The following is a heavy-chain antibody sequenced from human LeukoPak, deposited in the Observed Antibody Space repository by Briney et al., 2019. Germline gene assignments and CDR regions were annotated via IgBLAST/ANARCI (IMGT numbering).Heavy chain of an antibody. CDR1: GFIFSSYS. Sequence: GGSLRLSCAASGFIFSSYSMNWVRQAPGKGLEWVSAISGSGGSTYYADSVKGRFTISRDNSKNTLYLQMNSLRAEDTAVCYCAKDRRANWGFFDYWGQGTLVTVSS. V-gene: IGHV3-23*01. D-gene: IGHD7-27*01. J-gene: IGHJ4*02. CDR2: ISGSGGST. CDR3: AKDRRANWGFFDY.